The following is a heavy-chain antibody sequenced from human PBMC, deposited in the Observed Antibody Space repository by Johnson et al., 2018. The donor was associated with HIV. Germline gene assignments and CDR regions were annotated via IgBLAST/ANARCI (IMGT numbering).Heavy chain of an antibody. CDR2: IRYDGSNK. J-gene: IGHJ3*02. CDR1: GFTFSNYG. Sequence: QVQLVESGGGLVQPGGSLRLSCAASGFTFSNYGMHWVRQAPGKGLEWVAFIRYDGSNKYYADSVRGLTISRDNSKTTLYLQMNSLRAEDTAVYYCARDQRRSSWYTEGEKVGNAFDIWGQGTMVTVSS. D-gene: IGHD6-13*01. V-gene: IGHV3-30*02. CDR3: ARDQRRSSWYTEGEKVGNAFDI.